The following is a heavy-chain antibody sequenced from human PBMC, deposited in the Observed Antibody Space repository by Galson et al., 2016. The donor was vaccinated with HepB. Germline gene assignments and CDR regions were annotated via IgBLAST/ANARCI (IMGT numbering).Heavy chain of an antibody. V-gene: IGHV1-69*13. CDR2: IIPISVTT. CDR3: ARVGGYVWGSYRSPRALDV. Sequence: SVKVSCKASGGTFSSHTISWVRQAPGQGLEWMGGIIPISVTTKYAQKFQGRVTISADESKTTAYMELSSLRSEDTAVYYCARVGGYVWGSYRSPRALDVWGQGTMVTVSS. CDR1: GGTFSSHT. D-gene: IGHD3-16*02. J-gene: IGHJ3*01.